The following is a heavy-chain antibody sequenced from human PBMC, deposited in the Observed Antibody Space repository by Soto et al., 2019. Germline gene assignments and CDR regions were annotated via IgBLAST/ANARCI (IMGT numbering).Heavy chain of an antibody. J-gene: IGHJ3*02. CDR1: GGSFSGYY. CDR3: ARGIVGATTSAFDI. D-gene: IGHD1-26*01. Sequence: PSETLSLTCAVYGGSFSGYYCSWIRQPPGKGLEWIGEINHSGSTNYNPSLKSRVTISVDTSKNQFSLKLSSVTAADTAVYYCARGIVGATTSAFDIWGQGTMVTVSS. V-gene: IGHV4-34*01. CDR2: INHSGST.